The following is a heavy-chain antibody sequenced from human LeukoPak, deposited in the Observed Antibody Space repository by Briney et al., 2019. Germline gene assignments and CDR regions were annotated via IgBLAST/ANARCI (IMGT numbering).Heavy chain of an antibody. V-gene: IGHV4-39*01. CDR3: ARHRAVYYYYGLDV. CDR1: GGSISSSSYY. D-gene: IGHD5-24*01. CDR2: IYYSETT. Sequence: SETLSLTCTVSGGSISSSSYYWGWIRQPPGKGLEWIGSIYYSETTYYNPSLKSRVTISVDTSKNQFSLKLSSVAAADTAVYYCARHRAVYYYYGLDVWGQGTTVTVSS. J-gene: IGHJ6*02.